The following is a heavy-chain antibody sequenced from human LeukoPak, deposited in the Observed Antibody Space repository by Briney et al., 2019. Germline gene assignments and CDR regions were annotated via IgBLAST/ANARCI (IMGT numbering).Heavy chain of an antibody. D-gene: IGHD3-22*01. CDR2: IHSGGSST. Sequence: GGSLRLSCAASGFTFSSYWMHWVRQAPGKGLVWVSRIHSGGSSTSYADSVRGRFTISRDDARGTLYLQMNSLRAEDTAVYYCARSGWPYYFDYWGQGTLVTVSS. CDR1: GFTFSSYW. CDR3: ARSGWPYYFDY. V-gene: IGHV3-74*01. J-gene: IGHJ4*02.